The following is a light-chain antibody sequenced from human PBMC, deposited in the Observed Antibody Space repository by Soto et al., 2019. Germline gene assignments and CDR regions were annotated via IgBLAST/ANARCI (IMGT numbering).Light chain of an antibody. CDR1: SSDVGGYNY. CDR3: SSYTTSSTHWV. J-gene: IGLJ3*02. V-gene: IGLV2-14*01. CDR2: EVS. Sequence: QSALTQPASVSGSPGQSITISCTGTSSDVGGYNYVSWYQQHPGKAPKLMIYEVSNRPSGFSNRFSGSKSGNKASLTISGLKAEDEADYYCSSYTTSSTHWVFGGGTKVTVL.